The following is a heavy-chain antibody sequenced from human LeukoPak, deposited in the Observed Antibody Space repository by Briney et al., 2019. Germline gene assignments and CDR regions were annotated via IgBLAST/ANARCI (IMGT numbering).Heavy chain of an antibody. V-gene: IGHV1-69*13. CDR2: IIPIFGTA. CDR1: GGTFSSYA. D-gene: IGHD5-24*01. Sequence: EASVKVSCKASGGTFSSYAISWVRQAPGQGLEWMGGIIPIFGTANYAQKFQGRVTITADESTSTAYMELSSLRSEDTAVYYCARCDGYNYYYYYGMDVWGQGTTVTVSS. J-gene: IGHJ6*02. CDR3: ARCDGYNYYYYYGMDV.